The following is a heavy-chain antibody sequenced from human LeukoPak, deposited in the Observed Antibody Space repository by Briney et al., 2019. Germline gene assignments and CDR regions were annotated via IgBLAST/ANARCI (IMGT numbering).Heavy chain of an antibody. J-gene: IGHJ4*02. CDR3: ATKQWLAPPPDS. Sequence: PGGSLRLSCAASGLTYRNYWMLWVRQAPGKGLESVSRINTDGTVTTYADSVKGRFTVSRDNADNTMFLQMNSVRDEDTAVYYCATKQWLAPPPDSWGQGTPVTVSS. CDR2: INTDGTVT. CDR1: GLTYRNYW. V-gene: IGHV3-74*01. D-gene: IGHD6-19*01.